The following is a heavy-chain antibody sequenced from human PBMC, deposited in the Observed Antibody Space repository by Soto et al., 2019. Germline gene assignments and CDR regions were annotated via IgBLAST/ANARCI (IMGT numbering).Heavy chain of an antibody. CDR2: IRVSGGST. CDR1: GFSFVDYA. J-gene: IGHJ4*02. CDR3: AKDQYSYGYGEDSFDC. D-gene: IGHD5-18*01. Sequence: EVQLLESGGGLVQPGGSLRLSCVASGFSFVDYAMTWVRQAPGKGLEGVSAIRVSGGSTYYADAVRGRFTISRDHSKNTVFLQMDSLRVEDTAIYYCAKDQYSYGYGEDSFDCWGQGTLVTVSS. V-gene: IGHV3-23*01.